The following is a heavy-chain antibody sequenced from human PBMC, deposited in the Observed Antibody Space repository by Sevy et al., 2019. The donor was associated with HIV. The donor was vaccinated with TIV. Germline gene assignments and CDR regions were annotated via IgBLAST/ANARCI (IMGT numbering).Heavy chain of an antibody. Sequence: GGSLRLSCAASGFTFSSYGMHWVRQAPGKGLEWVAVIWNDRSNKHYADSVKGRFTISRDNSKTTLYLQMNSLRAEDTAVYYCASLTNNYYDSGGFSGNDAFDIWGQGTMVTVSS. CDR1: GFTFSSYG. J-gene: IGHJ3*02. V-gene: IGHV3-33*01. D-gene: IGHD3-22*01. CDR2: IWNDRSNK. CDR3: ASLTNNYYDSGGFSGNDAFDI.